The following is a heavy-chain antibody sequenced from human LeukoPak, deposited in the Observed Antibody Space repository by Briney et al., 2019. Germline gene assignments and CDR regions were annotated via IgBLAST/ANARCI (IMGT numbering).Heavy chain of an antibody. D-gene: IGHD2-21*01. V-gene: IGHV3-23*01. Sequence: GGSLRLSCAASGFTFSSYAMSWVRQAPGKGLEWGSAISGSGGSTYYADSVKGRFTISRDSSKNTLYLQMNRLRAEDAAVYYCAKAPVTTCSGAYCYPFDYWGQGTLVTVSS. CDR2: ISGSGGST. CDR1: GFTFSSYA. CDR3: AKAPVTTCSGAYCYPFDY. J-gene: IGHJ4*02.